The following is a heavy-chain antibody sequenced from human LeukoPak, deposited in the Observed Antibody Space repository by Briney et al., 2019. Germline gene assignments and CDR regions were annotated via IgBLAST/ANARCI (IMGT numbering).Heavy chain of an antibody. CDR2: IIPIFGTA. CDR3: ARDGDQLVPLHHRAFDI. CDR1: GGTFSSYA. D-gene: IGHD6-6*01. Sequence: GASVKVSCKASGGTFSSYAISWVRQAPGQGLEWMGGIIPIFGTANYAQKFQGRVTITTDESTSTAYMELSSLRSEDTAVYYCARDGDQLVPLHHRAFDIWGQGTMVTVSS. V-gene: IGHV1-69*05. J-gene: IGHJ3*02.